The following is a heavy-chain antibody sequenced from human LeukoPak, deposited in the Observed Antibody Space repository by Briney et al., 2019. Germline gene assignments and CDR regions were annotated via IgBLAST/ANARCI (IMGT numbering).Heavy chain of an antibody. V-gene: IGHV3-9*01. CDR3: ARGNRDSSGFYYYYGMDV. CDR2: ISWDSYNI. CDR1: GFTFDDYA. Sequence: GGSLRLSCAASGFTFDDYAMFWVRQAPGKGLEWVSGISWDSYNIGYAASVKGRFTISRDNAKNSLYLQLSSLRAEDAAFYYCARGNRDSSGFYYYYGMDVWGQGTTVTVSS. J-gene: IGHJ6*02. D-gene: IGHD6-19*01.